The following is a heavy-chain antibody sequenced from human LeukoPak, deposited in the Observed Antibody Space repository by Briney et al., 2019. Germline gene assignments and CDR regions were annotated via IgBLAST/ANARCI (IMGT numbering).Heavy chain of an antibody. CDR3: ARDRRTYYYDSTSGMDV. CDR1: GFTVSNNY. D-gene: IGHD3-22*01. Sequence: GVLRLSCAASGFTVSNNYMSWVRQAPGKGLEWVSVVYTGGSTYYADSVKGRFTISRDNSKNTLYLQMDSLRAEDTAIYYCARDRRTYYYDSTSGMDVWGQGTTVTVSS. CDR2: VYTGGST. J-gene: IGHJ6*02. V-gene: IGHV3-53*01.